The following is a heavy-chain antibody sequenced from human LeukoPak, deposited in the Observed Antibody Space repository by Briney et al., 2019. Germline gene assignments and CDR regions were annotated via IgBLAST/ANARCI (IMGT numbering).Heavy chain of an antibody. V-gene: IGHV3-30*04. Sequence: GGSLRLSCAASGFAFSSYAMHWVRQAPGKGLEWVAVISYDGSNKYYADSVKGRFTISRDNSKNTLYLQMNSLRAEDTAVYYCARALAHLWQQLVIDYWLRRAMVTHSS. CDR1: GFAFSSYA. J-gene: IGHJ4*02. CDR3: ARALAHLWQQLVIDY. D-gene: IGHD6-13*01. CDR2: ISYDGSNK.